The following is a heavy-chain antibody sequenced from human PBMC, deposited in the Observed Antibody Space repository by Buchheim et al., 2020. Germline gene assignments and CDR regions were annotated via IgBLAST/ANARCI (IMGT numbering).Heavy chain of an antibody. D-gene: IGHD6-13*01. CDR2: IYYTGNT. J-gene: IGHJ6*02. V-gene: IGHV4-30-4*08. CDR1: GDSITSGNYF. CDR3: ARVSSSSWQYYYYGMDV. Sequence: QVQLQESGPGLVKPSQALSLTCTVSGDSITSGNYFWSWIRQHPGKGLEWIGYIYYTGNTYYNPSLKGRVTISVDTSKNQFSLKVRSVTAADTAVYYCARVSSSSWQYYYYGMDVWGQGTT.